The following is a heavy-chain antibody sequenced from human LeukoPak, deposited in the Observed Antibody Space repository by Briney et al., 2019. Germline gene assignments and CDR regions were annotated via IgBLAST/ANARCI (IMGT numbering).Heavy chain of an antibody. Sequence: ASVKVSCKASGGTFSTYAISWVRQAPGQGLEWMGWISAYNGNTNYAQKLQGRVTMTTDTSTSTAYMELRSLRSDDTAVYYCARGVAAAGPFDYWGQGTLVTVSS. J-gene: IGHJ4*02. V-gene: IGHV1-18*01. CDR3: ARGVAAAGPFDY. D-gene: IGHD6-13*01. CDR1: GGTFSTYA. CDR2: ISAYNGNT.